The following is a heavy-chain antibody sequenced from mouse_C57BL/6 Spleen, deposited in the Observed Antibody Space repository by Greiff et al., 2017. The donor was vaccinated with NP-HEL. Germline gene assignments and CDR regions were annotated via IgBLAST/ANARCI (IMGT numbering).Heavy chain of an antibody. Sequence: EVKLMESGPGLVKPSQSLSLTCSVTGYSITSGYYWNWIRQFPGNKLEWMGYISYDGSNNYNPSLKNRISITRDTSKNQFFLKLNSVTTEDTATYYCAREPYYYGYYFDYWGQGTTLTVSS. CDR1: GYSITSGYY. J-gene: IGHJ2*01. CDR3: AREPYYYGYYFDY. CDR2: ISYDGSN. D-gene: IGHD1-1*01. V-gene: IGHV3-6*01.